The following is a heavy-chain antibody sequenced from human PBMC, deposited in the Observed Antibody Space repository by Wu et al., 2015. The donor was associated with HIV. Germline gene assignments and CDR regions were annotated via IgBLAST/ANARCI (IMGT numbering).Heavy chain of an antibody. CDR1: GGTFSSYA. Sequence: QVQLVQSGAEVKKPGSSVKVSCKASGGTFSSYAISWVRQAPGQGLEWMGRIIPIFGTANYAQKFQGRVTITADESTSTAYMELSSLRSEDTAVYYCAREASKENMVRGVIRWFDPWGQGTLVTVSS. J-gene: IGHJ5*02. CDR2: IIPIFGTA. CDR3: AREASKENMVRGVIRWFDP. V-gene: IGHV1-69*13. D-gene: IGHD3-10*01.